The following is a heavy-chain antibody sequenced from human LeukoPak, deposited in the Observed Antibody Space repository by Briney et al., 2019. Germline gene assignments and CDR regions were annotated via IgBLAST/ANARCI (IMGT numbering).Heavy chain of an antibody. Sequence: PGGSLRLSCAASGFTFSSHAMTWVRQAPGKGLEWGSSITGSGGSTFYAASVKGRFTISRDNSKNTLYLQMNSLRAEDTAVYYCAKVGISDGIDYWGQGTLVTVSS. V-gene: IGHV3-23*01. CDR1: GFTFSSHA. CDR3: AKVGISDGIDY. J-gene: IGHJ4*02. D-gene: IGHD1-14*01. CDR2: ITGSGGST.